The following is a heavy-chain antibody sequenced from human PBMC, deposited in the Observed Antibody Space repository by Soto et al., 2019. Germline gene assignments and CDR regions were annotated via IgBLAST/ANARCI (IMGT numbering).Heavy chain of an antibody. CDR3: ARDPWAADY. Sequence: EVQWVESGGGLVQPGGSLRLSCAASGFTVSTKYMSWVRQAPGKGLEWVSVIYSGGSTFYADSVRGRFTISRDNSENTVNLQMNSLRAEDTGVYYCARDPWAADYWGQGTLVTVSS. D-gene: IGHD3-16*01. J-gene: IGHJ4*02. V-gene: IGHV3-66*01. CDR2: IYSGGST. CDR1: GFTVSTKY.